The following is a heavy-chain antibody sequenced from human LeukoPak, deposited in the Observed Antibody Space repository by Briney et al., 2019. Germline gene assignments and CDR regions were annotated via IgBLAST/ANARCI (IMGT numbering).Heavy chain of an antibody. J-gene: IGHJ6*03. Sequence: GGSLRLSCAASGFTFSSYAMSWVRQAPGKGLEWVSAISGSGGSTYYADSVKGRFTISRDNSKNTLHLQMNSLRAEDTAVYYCAKGGRYGLYYYMDVWGKGTTVTVSS. CDR1: GFTFSSYA. CDR3: AKGGRYGLYYYMDV. V-gene: IGHV3-23*01. D-gene: IGHD5-18*01. CDR2: ISGSGGST.